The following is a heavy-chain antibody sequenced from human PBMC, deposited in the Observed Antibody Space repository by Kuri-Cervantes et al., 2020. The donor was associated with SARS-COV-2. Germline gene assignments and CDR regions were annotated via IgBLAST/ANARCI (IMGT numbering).Heavy chain of an antibody. J-gene: IGHJ2*01. D-gene: IGHD2-2*02. V-gene: IGHV3-30*02. CDR1: GFTFSSYG. CDR2: IRYDGSNK. CDR3: ARGRKYCSSTSCYTVWYFDL. Sequence: GESLKISCAASGFTFSSYGMHWVRQAPGKGLEWVAFIRYDGSNKYYADSVKGRFTISRDNSKNTLYLQMNSLRAEDTAVYYCARGRKYCSSTSCYTVWYFDLWGRGTLVTVSS.